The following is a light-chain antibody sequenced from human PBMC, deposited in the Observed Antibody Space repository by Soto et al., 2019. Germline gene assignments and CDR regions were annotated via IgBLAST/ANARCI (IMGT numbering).Light chain of an antibody. CDR1: QNILDNSNNKNY. V-gene: IGKV4-1*01. J-gene: IGKJ4*01. CDR2: WAS. CDR3: QQFYTTPPA. Sequence: DIVLTQSPDSLAVSLGERATINCKSSQNILDNSNNKNYLAWYQQRPGQPPKLLIYWASTRESGVPDRFSGSESGTDFTLTITSVQAEDVAVYYCQQFYTTPPAFGGGTKVEIK.